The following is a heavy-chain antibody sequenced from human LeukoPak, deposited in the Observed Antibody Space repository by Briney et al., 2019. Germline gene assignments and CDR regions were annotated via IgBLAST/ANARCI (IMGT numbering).Heavy chain of an antibody. J-gene: IGHJ6*03. V-gene: IGHV4-4*07. CDR2: IYTSGST. D-gene: IGHD3-10*01. CDR3: ARGLRGIYYGSGSYRQYYYMDV. Sequence: SETLSFTCTFSGGSISSYYWSWFRQPAGKGLEWIGRIYTSGSTNYNPSLKSRVTISVDTSKNKLSLKLRSVTAADTAVYYCARGLRGIYYGSGSYRQYYYMDVWGKGTTVTISS. CDR1: GGSISSYY.